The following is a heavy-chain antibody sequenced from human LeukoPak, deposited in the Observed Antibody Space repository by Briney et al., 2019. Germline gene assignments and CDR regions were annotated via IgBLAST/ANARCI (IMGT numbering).Heavy chain of an antibody. V-gene: IGHV3-53*01. CDR2: IYSDNT. CDR1: GLTVSSNS. J-gene: IGHJ4*02. CDR3: ARRAGAYSHPYDY. D-gene: IGHD4/OR15-4a*01. Sequence: GGSLRLSCKVSGLTVSSNSMSWVRQAPGKGLEWVSFIYSDNTHYSDSVKGRFTISRDNSKNTLYLQMNSLRAEDTAVYYCARRAGAYSHPYDYWGQGTLVTVSS.